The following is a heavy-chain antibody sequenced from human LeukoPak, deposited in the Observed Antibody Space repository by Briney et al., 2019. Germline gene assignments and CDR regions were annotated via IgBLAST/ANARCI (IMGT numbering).Heavy chain of an antibody. CDR3: AKDVGKWESLHFFDY. V-gene: IGHV3-23*01. J-gene: IGHJ4*02. CDR2: VSRSGAST. CDR1: GFTRSTNA. Sequence: PGGSLRLSCLTSGFTRSTNARSWVRQAPEKGLEWISGVSRSGASTYYADSVKGRFTISRDDSRNTLYLQMNSLRGDDTAVYYCAKDVGKWESLHFFDYWGQGTLVTVSS. D-gene: IGHD1-26*01.